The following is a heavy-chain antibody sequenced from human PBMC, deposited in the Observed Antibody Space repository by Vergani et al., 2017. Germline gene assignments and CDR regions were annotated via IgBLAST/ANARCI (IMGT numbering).Heavy chain of an antibody. V-gene: IGHV1-8*01. CDR1: GYTFTSYD. CDR3: ARGEPYCSGGSCYFLYYYGMDV. J-gene: IGHJ6*02. D-gene: IGHD2-15*01. Sequence: QVQLVQSGAEVKKPGASVKVSCKASGYTFTSYDINWVRQATGQGLEWMGWMNPNSGNTGYAQKFQGRVTMTRNTSISTAYMALSSLRSEDTAVYYCARGEPYCSGGSCYFLYYYGMDVWGQGTTVTVSS. CDR2: MNPNSGNT.